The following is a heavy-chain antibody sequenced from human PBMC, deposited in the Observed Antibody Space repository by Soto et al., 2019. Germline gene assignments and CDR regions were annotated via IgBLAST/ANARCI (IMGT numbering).Heavy chain of an antibody. CDR1: GYTFSSYA. Sequence: EVQLLESGGGLVQPGGSLRLSCAASGYTFSSYAMSWVRQAPGKGLEWVSAISGSGGSTYYADSVKGRFTISRDNSKNTLYLQMNSLRAEDTAVYYCAKYSSGWLVLYGMDVWGQGTTVTVSS. V-gene: IGHV3-23*01. D-gene: IGHD6-19*01. CDR3: AKYSSGWLVLYGMDV. CDR2: ISGSGGST. J-gene: IGHJ6*02.